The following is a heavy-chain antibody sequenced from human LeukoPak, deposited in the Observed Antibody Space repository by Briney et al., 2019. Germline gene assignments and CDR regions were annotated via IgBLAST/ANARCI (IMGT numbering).Heavy chain of an antibody. Sequence: SETLSLTCTVSGGSISSYYWCWIRQPPGKGLEWIGYIYYSGSTNYNPSLKSRVTISVDTSKNQFSLKLSSVTAADTAVYYCARDRVGYYDSSGYYYLGEWYFDLWGRGTLVTVSS. J-gene: IGHJ2*01. CDR1: GGSISSYY. CDR3: ARDRVGYYDSSGYYYLGEWYFDL. V-gene: IGHV4-59*12. D-gene: IGHD3-22*01. CDR2: IYYSGST.